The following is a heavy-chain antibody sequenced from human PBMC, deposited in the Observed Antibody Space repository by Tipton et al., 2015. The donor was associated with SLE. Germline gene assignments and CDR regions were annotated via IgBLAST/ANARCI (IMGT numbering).Heavy chain of an antibody. CDR2: IYRSGST. CDR1: GFSISSGYY. D-gene: IGHD2-2*01. CDR3: ARSVTRAAIGWFDP. J-gene: IGHJ5*02. V-gene: IGHV4-38-2*02. Sequence: TLSLTCTVSGFSISSGYYWGWMRQSPGKGLEWIGSIYRSGSTYYTPSLRSRVTISLDTSMNQFSLDLSSVTAADTAVYYCARSVTRAAIGWFDPWGQGILVAVSS.